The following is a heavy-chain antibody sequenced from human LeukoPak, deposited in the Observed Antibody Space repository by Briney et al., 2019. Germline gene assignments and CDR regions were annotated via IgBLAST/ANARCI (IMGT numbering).Heavy chain of an antibody. CDR2: IIPIFGTA. Sequence: GSSVKVSCKASGGTFSSYAISWVRQAPGQGLEWMGGIIPIFGTANYAQKFQGRVTITADESTSTAYMELSSLRSEDTAVCYCARVSDDYVWGSSYFDYWGQGTLVTVSS. CDR1: GGTFSSYA. J-gene: IGHJ4*02. D-gene: IGHD3-16*01. CDR3: ARVSDDYVWGSSYFDY. V-gene: IGHV1-69*01.